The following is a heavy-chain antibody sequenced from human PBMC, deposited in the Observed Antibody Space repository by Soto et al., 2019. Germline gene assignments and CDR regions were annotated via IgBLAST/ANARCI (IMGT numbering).Heavy chain of an antibody. CDR3: ARSGRNYDYIWGSYRFSYSDY. CDR1: GGSFSGYY. CDR2: INHSGST. D-gene: IGHD3-16*02. V-gene: IGHV4-34*01. Sequence: QVQLQQWGAGLLKPSETLSLTCAVYGGSFSGYYWCWIRQPPGKGLEWIGEINHSGSTNYNPSLNSRVTTSVDTTKNQFSLKLSSVTAADTAVYYCARSGRNYDYIWGSYRFSYSDYWGQGTLVTVSS. J-gene: IGHJ4*02.